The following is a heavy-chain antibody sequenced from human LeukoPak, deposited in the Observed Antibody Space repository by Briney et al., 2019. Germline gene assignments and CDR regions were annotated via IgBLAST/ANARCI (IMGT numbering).Heavy chain of an antibody. CDR1: GFTVSFNY. CDR3: ARGAGAGGVH. D-gene: IGHD2-8*01. Sequence: GGSLRLSCAASGFTVSFNYMSWVRQAPGKGLEWVSVLYSGGTTVYADSVKGRFAISRDKSKNTLYLQMNSLRAEDTAVYYCARGAGAGGVHWGQGTLVTVSS. V-gene: IGHV3-53*01. J-gene: IGHJ4*02. CDR2: LYSGGTT.